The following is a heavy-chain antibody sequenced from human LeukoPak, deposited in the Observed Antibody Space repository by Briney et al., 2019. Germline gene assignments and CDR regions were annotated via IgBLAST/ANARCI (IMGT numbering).Heavy chain of an antibody. V-gene: IGHV4-39*01. CDR2: IYYSRST. CDR3: ASLIYGDFLKYFDY. D-gene: IGHD4-17*01. J-gene: IGHJ4*02. Sequence: PSETLSLTCSVSGGPISSSSYYWGWIRQPPGKGLEWLGTIYYSRSTNYKPSLKSRVTISVDTSKNQFSLRLSSVTAADTAVYYCASLIYGDFLKYFDYWGQGALVTVSS. CDR1: GGPISSSSYY.